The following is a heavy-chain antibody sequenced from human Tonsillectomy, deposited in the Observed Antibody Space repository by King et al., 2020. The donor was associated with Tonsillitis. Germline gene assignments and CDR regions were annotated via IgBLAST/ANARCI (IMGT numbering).Heavy chain of an antibody. J-gene: IGHJ3*02. CDR2: IYPGDSDT. CDR3: ARQTARGGRVDAFDI. Sequence: VQLVESGAEVKKPGESLKISCKGSGYSFTTYWVAWVRQMPGKGLEWMGIIYPGDSDTRYSPSFQGQITISADKSISTAYLQWSSLKASDTAIYYCARQTARGGRVDAFDIWGQGTVVTVSS. CDR1: GYSFTTYW. V-gene: IGHV5-51*01. D-gene: IGHD3-16*01.